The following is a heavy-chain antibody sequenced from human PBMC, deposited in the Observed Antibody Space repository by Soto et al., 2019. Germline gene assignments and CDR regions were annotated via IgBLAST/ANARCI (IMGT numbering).Heavy chain of an antibody. D-gene: IGHD2-2*01. Sequence: QVQLVESGGGVVQPGRSLRLSCAASGFTFSSYGMHWVRQAPGKGLEWVAVISYDGSNKYYADSVKGRFTISRDNSKNTLYLQMNSLRAEDTAVYYCAKGDFVLVPAAADYWGQGTLVTVSS. V-gene: IGHV3-30*18. CDR2: ISYDGSNK. CDR1: GFTFSSYG. J-gene: IGHJ4*02. CDR3: AKGDFVLVPAAADY.